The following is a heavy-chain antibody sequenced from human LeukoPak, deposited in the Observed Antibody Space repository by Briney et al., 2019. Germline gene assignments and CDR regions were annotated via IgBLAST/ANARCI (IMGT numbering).Heavy chain of an antibody. Sequence: SETLSLTCAVYGGSFSGSYWSWIRQPPGKVLEWIGEINHSGSTNYNPSLKSRVTISVDTSKNQFSLQLSSVTAADTAVYYCARRAHYDFWSDLLTEGYYFDYWGQGTLVTVSS. J-gene: IGHJ4*02. V-gene: IGHV4-34*01. CDR1: GGSFSGSY. D-gene: IGHD3-3*01. CDR2: INHSGST. CDR3: ARRAHYDFWSDLLTEGYYFDY.